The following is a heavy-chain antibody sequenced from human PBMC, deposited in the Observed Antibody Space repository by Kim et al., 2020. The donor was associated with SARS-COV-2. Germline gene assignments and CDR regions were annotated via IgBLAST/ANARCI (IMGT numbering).Heavy chain of an antibody. CDR2: ISASGSRV. J-gene: IGHJ5*01. CDR3: AGQLWAFEGFDP. Sequence: GGSLRLSCAASGFNFNSYELNWVRQAPGKGLEWISYISASGSRVYYADSVQGRFTISRDNATNFFYLQMNGLRPDDTAVSYCAGQLWAFEGFDPWGQG. V-gene: IGHV3-48*03. D-gene: IGHD3-16*01. CDR1: GFNFNSYE.